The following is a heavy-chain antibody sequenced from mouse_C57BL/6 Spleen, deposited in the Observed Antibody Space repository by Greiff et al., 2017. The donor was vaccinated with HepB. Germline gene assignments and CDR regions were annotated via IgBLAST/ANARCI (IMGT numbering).Heavy chain of an antibody. V-gene: IGHV1-72*01. D-gene: IGHD4-1*01. J-gene: IGHJ4*01. CDR2: IDPNSGGT. CDR1: GYTFTSYW. Sequence: QVHVKQPGAELVKPGASVKLSCKASGYTFTSYWMHWVKQRPGRGLEWIGRIDPNSGGTKYNEKFKSKATLTVDKPSSTAYMQLSSLTSEDSAVYYCARSPGTWDAMDYWGQGTSVTVSS. CDR3: ARSPGTWDAMDY.